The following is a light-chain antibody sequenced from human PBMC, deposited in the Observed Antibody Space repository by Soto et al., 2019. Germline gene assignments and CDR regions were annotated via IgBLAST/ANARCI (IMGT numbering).Light chain of an antibody. CDR1: QSLLHSNGYIH. V-gene: IGKV2-28*01. CDR3: MQALQTPFT. CDR2: LGS. J-gene: IGKJ3*01. Sequence: DIVMTQSPLSLPVTPGEPASISCRSSQSLLHSNGYIHLDWYLQRPGQSPQLLIYLGSNRASGVPDRFSGSGSGTDFTLKISRVEAEDVGVYYCMQALQTPFTFGPGTKVDIK.